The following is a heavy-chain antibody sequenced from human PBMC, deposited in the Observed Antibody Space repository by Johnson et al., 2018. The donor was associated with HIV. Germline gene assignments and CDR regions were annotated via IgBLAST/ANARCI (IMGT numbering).Heavy chain of an antibody. J-gene: IGHJ3*01. Sequence: VQLVESGGGVVQPGRSLRLSCAASGFTVSSNYMSWVRQAPGKGLEWVSVIYCVGSNYYEDCVKGRFTISRENAKTSLYLQMTSLRAEDTALYYCAKGGVGAVAGIDWGWGQGTMVTVSS. CDR2: IYCVGSN. D-gene: IGHD6-19*01. CDR3: AKGGVGAVAGIDWG. CDR1: GFTVSSNY. V-gene: IGHV3-66*01.